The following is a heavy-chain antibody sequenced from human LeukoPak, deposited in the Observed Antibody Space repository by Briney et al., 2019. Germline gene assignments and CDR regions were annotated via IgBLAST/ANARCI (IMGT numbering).Heavy chain of an antibody. CDR1: GYSFTSYW. V-gene: IGHV5-51*01. Sequence: GESLKISCKGSGYSFTSYWIGWVRQMPGKGLEWMGIIYPGDSDTRYSPSFQGQVTISADKSISTAYLQWSSLKASDIAMYYCARVVVPAAIRAVSYYYGMDVWGQGTTVTVSS. D-gene: IGHD2-2*02. CDR2: IYPGDSDT. J-gene: IGHJ6*02. CDR3: ARVVVPAAIRAVSYYYGMDV.